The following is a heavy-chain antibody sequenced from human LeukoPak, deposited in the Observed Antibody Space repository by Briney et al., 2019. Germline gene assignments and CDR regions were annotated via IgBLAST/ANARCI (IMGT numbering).Heavy chain of an antibody. Sequence: GGSLRLSCAASGFAFSSYGMHWVRQAPGPGLEGVAVIWLDGNNKYYADSLKGRFTISRDNSKNALYLQMNSVRAEDTAVYYCARGTCSGSSLYYDYGMDVWGQGTTVTISS. D-gene: IGHD3-10*02. J-gene: IGHJ6*02. CDR3: ARGTCSGSSLYYDYGMDV. CDR2: IWLDGNNK. V-gene: IGHV3-33*01. CDR1: GFAFSSYG.